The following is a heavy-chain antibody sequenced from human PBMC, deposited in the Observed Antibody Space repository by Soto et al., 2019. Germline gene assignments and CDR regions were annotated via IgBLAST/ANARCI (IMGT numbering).Heavy chain of an antibody. J-gene: IGHJ6*02. V-gene: IGHV4-30-4*01. D-gene: IGHD3-10*01. CDR2: IYYSTST. CDR3: ARVQGYYASGQRTYAMDV. CDR1: GDAISSGDSY. Sequence: QVQLQESGPGLVKPSQTLSLTCTVSGDAISSGDSYWSWIRQSPGKGLEWIGYIYYSTSTYYNPSLKSRVTISVDTSKNQFSLKMSSVTVADTAVYYCARVQGYYASGQRTYAMDVWGQGTTVTVSS.